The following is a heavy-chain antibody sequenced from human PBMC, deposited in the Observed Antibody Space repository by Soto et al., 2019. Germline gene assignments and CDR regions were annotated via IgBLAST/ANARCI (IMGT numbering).Heavy chain of an antibody. D-gene: IGHD2-15*01. CDR3: AKDTGRGGGSVFDY. J-gene: IGHJ4*02. V-gene: IGHV3-23*01. CDR2: ISGSGADT. Sequence: GGSLRLSCAPSGFIFSNYARSWVRQARGKGLEWVSAISGSGADTYYTESVKGRFTISRDNFKNTLCLQMNSLRAEDTAVYYCAKDTGRGGGSVFDYWGQGTLVTVYS. CDR1: GFIFSNYA.